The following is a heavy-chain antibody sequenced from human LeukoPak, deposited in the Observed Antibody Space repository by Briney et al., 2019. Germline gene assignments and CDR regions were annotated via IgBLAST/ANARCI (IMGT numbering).Heavy chain of an antibody. V-gene: IGHV3-7*03. CDR3: AKEGDSSGSLRDAFDI. D-gene: IGHD3-22*01. J-gene: IGHJ3*02. Sequence: GGSLRLSCAASGFTFSNYWMTWVRRAPGKGLEWVANIRRDGSETHYVDSVMGRFTISRDNAKNSLYLQMNSLRAEDTAVYYCAKEGDSSGSLRDAFDIWGQGTMVTVPS. CDR2: IRRDGSET. CDR1: GFTFSNYW.